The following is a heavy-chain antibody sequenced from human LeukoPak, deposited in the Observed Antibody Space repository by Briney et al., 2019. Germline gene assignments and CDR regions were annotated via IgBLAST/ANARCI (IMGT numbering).Heavy chain of an antibody. CDR2: IYYSGST. V-gene: IGHV4-59*08. CDR1: GGSISSNY. CDR3: ARLAWGRLDY. J-gene: IGHJ4*02. D-gene: IGHD7-27*01. Sequence: SETLSPTCTVSGGSISSNYWSWIRQPPGKGLEWIGYIYYSGSTNYNPSLKSRVTISVDTSKNQFSLKLSSVTAADTAVYYCARLAWGRLDYWGQGTLVTVSS.